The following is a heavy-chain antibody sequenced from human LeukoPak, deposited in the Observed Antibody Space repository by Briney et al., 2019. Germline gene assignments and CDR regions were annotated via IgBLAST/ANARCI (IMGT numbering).Heavy chain of an antibody. D-gene: IGHD3-3*02. CDR1: GFTFSNLW. CDR2: INTDGSAT. J-gene: IGHJ6*02. Sequence: GGSLRLSCAASGFTFSNLWMRWVRQAPGKGLEWVANINTDGSATYYVDSVKGRFTISRDNAENSLYLQMNSLRPEDTAVYYCARHFSTYSYGLDVWGQRTTVTVS. CDR3: ARHFSTYSYGLDV. V-gene: IGHV3-7*01.